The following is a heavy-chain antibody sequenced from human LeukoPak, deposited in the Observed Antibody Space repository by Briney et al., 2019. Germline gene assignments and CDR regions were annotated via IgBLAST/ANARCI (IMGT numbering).Heavy chain of an antibody. Sequence: SVKVSCKASGGTFSSYAISWVRQAPGQGLEWMGRIIPIFGTTNYAQKFQGRVTITTDESTSTAYMELSSLRSGDTAVYYCARDWGSIPYYWGQGTLVTVSS. CDR1: GGTFSSYA. J-gene: IGHJ4*02. CDR2: IIPIFGTT. CDR3: ARDWGSIPYY. D-gene: IGHD3-16*01. V-gene: IGHV1-69*05.